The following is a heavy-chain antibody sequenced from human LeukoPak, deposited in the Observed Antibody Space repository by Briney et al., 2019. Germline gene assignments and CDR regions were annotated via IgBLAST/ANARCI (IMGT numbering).Heavy chain of an antibody. CDR3: ARDQLYCTGGICYFDY. CDR2: ISYDGSNK. V-gene: IGHV3-30*03. Sequence: QPGGSLRLSCAASGFTFSSYGMHWVRQAPGKGLEWVALISYDGSNKYYADSVKGRFTISRDNSKNTLYLQMNSLRTEDTAVYYCARDQLYCTGGICYFDYWGQGTLVTVSS. D-gene: IGHD2-8*02. CDR1: GFTFSSYG. J-gene: IGHJ4*02.